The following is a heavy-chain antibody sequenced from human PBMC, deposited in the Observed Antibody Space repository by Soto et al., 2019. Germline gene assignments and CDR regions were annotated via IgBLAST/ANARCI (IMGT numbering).Heavy chain of an antibody. CDR2: IIPIFGTA. Sequence: ASVKVSCKASGGTSSSYAISWVRQAPGQGLEWMGGIIPIFGTANYAQKFQGRVTITADESTSTAYMELSSLRSEDTAVYYCAHPLGGLNWFDPWGQGTLVTVSS. D-gene: IGHD3-16*01. CDR3: AHPLGGLNWFDP. CDR1: GGTSSSYA. V-gene: IGHV1-69*13. J-gene: IGHJ5*02.